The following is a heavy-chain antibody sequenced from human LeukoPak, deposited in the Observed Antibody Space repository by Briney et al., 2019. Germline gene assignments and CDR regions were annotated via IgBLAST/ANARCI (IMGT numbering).Heavy chain of an antibody. CDR2: ISYDGSNK. CDR1: GFTFSSYA. CDR3: ASASSHRTAAGGDY. V-gene: IGHV3-30*04. D-gene: IGHD6-13*01. J-gene: IGHJ4*02. Sequence: GGSLRLSCAASGFTFSSYAMHWVRQAPGKGLEWVAVISYDGSNKYYADSVKGRFTISRDNAKNTLYLQMSSLRVEDTAVYYCASASSHRTAAGGDYWGQGTLVTVST.